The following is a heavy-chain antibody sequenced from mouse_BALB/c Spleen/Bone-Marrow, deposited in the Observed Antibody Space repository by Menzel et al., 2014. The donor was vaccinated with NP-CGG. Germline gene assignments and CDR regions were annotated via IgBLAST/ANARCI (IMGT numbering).Heavy chain of an antibody. Sequence: EVQGVESGGGSVKPGGSLKLSCAASRFTFSNYAMSWVRQTPEKRLEWVATISSGGSYTYYPDSVKGRFTISRDNAQNTLYLKMIRLKAEDTAMYVCARQENWALDYWGQGTTLTVSS. CDR2: ISSGGSYT. V-gene: IGHV5-9-3*01. CDR1: RFTFSNYA. D-gene: IGHD4-1*01. CDR3: ARQENWALDY. J-gene: IGHJ2*01.